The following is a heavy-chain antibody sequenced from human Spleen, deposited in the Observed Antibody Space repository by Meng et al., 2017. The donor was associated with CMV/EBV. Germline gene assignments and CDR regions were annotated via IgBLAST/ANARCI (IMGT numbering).Heavy chain of an antibody. V-gene: IGHV4-34*01. CDR2: INHSGST. Sequence: SETLSLTCAVYGGSFSGYYWSWIRQPPGKGLEWIGEINHSGSTNYNPSLKSRVTMSVDTSKNQFSLKLSSVIAADTAVYYCARTSTYCTATSCYTDYFDYWGQGTLVTVSS. D-gene: IGHD2-2*02. J-gene: IGHJ4*02. CDR1: GGSFSGYY. CDR3: ARTSTYCTATSCYTDYFDY.